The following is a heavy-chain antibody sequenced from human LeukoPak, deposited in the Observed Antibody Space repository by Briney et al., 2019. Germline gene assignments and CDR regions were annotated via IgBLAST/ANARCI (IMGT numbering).Heavy chain of an antibody. CDR2: ISSSSSYI. CDR3: ARAGAARPVQFDP. Sequence: PGGSLRLSCAASGFTFSSYSMNWVRQAPGKGLEWVSSISSSSSYIYYAGSVKGRFTISRDSAKNSLYLQMNSLRAEDTAVYYCARAGAARPVQFDPWGQGTLVTVSS. CDR1: GFTFSSYS. J-gene: IGHJ5*02. V-gene: IGHV3-21*01. D-gene: IGHD6-6*01.